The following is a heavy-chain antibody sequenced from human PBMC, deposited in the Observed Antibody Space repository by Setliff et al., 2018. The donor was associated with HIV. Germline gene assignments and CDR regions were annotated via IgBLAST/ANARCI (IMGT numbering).Heavy chain of an antibody. CDR1: GGSFSGYY. V-gene: IGHV4-34*01. D-gene: IGHD3-3*02. Sequence: PSETLSLTCAVYGGSFSGYYWSWVRQPPGKGLEWIGEINHSESTNYNPSLKSRVTISVDTSKNQFSLKLTSVTASDTAVYYCARAAAGNTGPFDPWGQGSPVTVSS. CDR3: ARAAAGNTGPFDP. CDR2: INHSEST. J-gene: IGHJ5*02.